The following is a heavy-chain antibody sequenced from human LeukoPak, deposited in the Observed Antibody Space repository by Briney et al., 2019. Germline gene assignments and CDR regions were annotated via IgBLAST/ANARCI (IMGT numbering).Heavy chain of an antibody. Sequence: GASVKVSCKASGYTFTGYYMHWVRQAPGQGLEWMGWINPNSGGTNYAQKSQGRVTMTRDTSISTAYMELIKLRSDDTAVYYCARVRVVAGLRYYYYYGMDVWGQGTTVTVSS. CDR1: GYTFTGYY. J-gene: IGHJ6*02. CDR3: ARVRVVAGLRYYYYYGMDV. D-gene: IGHD2-15*01. V-gene: IGHV1-2*02. CDR2: INPNSGGT.